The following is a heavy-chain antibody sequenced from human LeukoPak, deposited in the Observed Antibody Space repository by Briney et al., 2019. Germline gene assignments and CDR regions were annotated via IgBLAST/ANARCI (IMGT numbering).Heavy chain of an antibody. J-gene: IGHJ5*02. CDR3: ARAPPWFDT. V-gene: IGHV4-59*08. CDR2: IYYSGST. Sequence: SETLSLTCTVSGGSISSYYWSWIRQPPGKGLEWIGYIYYSGSTTYNPSLKSRVTISVDTSKNQFSLKLSSVTAADTAVYYCARAPPWFDTWGQGTLVTVSS. CDR1: GGSISSYY.